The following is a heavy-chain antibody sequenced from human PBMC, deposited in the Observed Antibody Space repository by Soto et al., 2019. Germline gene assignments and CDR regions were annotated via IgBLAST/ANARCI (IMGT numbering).Heavy chain of an antibody. V-gene: IGHV1-69*13. CDR3: ATDSFRSGIAVAGNY. CDR1: GGTFSSYA. Sequence: SVKVSCKASGGTFSSYAISWVRQAPGQGLEWMGGIIPIFGTANYAQKFQGRVTITADESKNTLYLQMTSLRAEDTAIYYCATDSFRSGIAVAGNYWGQGTLVTVSS. J-gene: IGHJ4*02. CDR2: IIPIFGTA. D-gene: IGHD6-19*01.